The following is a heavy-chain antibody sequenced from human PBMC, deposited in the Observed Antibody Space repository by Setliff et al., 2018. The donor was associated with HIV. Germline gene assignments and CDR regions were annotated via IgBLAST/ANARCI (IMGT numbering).Heavy chain of an antibody. CDR1: GFSLSTSGMC. CDR2: IDWDDDK. V-gene: IGHV2-70*11. D-gene: IGHD3-10*01. CDR3: ARLRWFGEPSAYMDV. Sequence: SGPTLVNPTPTPTLTCTFSGFSLSTSGMCVTWIRQPPGKALEWLARIDWDDDKYYITSLKTRLTISKDTSKNQVVLRMSNMDPVDTATYYCARLRWFGEPSAYMDVWGKGTTVTVSS. J-gene: IGHJ6*03.